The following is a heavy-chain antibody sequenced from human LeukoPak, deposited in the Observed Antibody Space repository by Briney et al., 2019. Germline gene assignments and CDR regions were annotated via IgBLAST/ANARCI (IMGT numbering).Heavy chain of an antibody. CDR2: IDPSDSYT. V-gene: IGHV5-10-1*01. J-gene: IGHJ4*02. Sequence: GESLKISCKGSGYRFTSYWISWVRQMPGKGLEWMGRIDPSDSYTNYSPSFQGHVTISADKSISTAYLQRSSLKASDTAMYYCARLGEPYDSSGSFFDYWGQGTLVTVSS. CDR3: ARLGEPYDSSGSFFDY. CDR1: GYRFTSYW. D-gene: IGHD3-22*01.